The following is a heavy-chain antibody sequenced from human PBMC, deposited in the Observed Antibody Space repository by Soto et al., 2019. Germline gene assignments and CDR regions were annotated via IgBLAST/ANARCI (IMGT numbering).Heavy chain of an antibody. CDR3: ARDLGAFNYGSAYFDY. Sequence: GGSLRLSCAPSGFTFSTYGMHWVRQAPGKGLEWVAVIWYDGSNQYYADSVKGRFTISRDNSKNMLYLQVNSLRAEDTAVYYCARDLGAFNYGSAYFDYWGQGTPVTVSS. CDR1: GFTFSTYG. J-gene: IGHJ4*02. CDR2: IWYDGSNQ. V-gene: IGHV3-33*01. D-gene: IGHD3-10*01.